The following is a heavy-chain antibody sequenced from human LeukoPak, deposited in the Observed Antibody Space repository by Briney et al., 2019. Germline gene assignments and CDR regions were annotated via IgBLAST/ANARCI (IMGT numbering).Heavy chain of an antibody. Sequence: SGTLSLTCSVAGDSIRSTSYYWDWIRQAPGTGLEWIGTVFYTGTTYYSPSLKSRITISVDTSKNQFSLKLSSVTAADTAVYYCARQVLLSFDKWGQGAPVTVSS. CDR1: GDSIRSTSYY. D-gene: IGHD3-10*01. J-gene: IGHJ4*02. V-gene: IGHV4-39*01. CDR3: ARQVLLSFDK. CDR2: VFYTGTT.